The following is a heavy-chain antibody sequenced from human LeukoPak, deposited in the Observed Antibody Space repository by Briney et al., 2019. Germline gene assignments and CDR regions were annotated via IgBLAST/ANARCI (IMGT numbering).Heavy chain of an antibody. D-gene: IGHD6-19*01. Sequence: GGSLRLSCAASGFTVSSNYMSWVRQAPGKGLEWVSVIYSGGSTYYADSVKGRFTISRDNSKNTLYLQMNSLRVEDTAVYHCARTPSSGWYYSDYWGQGTLVTVSS. V-gene: IGHV3-53*01. CDR3: ARTPSSGWYYSDY. CDR2: IYSGGST. J-gene: IGHJ4*02. CDR1: GFTVSSNY.